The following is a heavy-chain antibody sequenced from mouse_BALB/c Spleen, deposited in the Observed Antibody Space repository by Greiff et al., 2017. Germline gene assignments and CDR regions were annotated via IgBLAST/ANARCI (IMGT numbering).Heavy chain of an antibody. J-gene: IGHJ3*01. V-gene: IGHV3-2*02. D-gene: IGHD2-3*01. Sequence: EVKLQESGPGLVKPSQSLSLTCTVTGYSITSDYAWNWIRQFPGNKLEWMGYISYSGSTSYNPSLKSRISITRDTSKNQFFLQLNSVTTEDTATYYCARSEDGSFAYWGQGTLVTVSA. CDR3: ARSEDGSFAY. CDR1: GYSITSDYA. CDR2: ISYSGST.